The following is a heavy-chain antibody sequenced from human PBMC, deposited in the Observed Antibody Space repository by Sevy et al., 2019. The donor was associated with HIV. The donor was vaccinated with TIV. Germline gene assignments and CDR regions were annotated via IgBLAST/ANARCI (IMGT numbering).Heavy chain of an antibody. J-gene: IGHJ4*02. D-gene: IGHD3-22*01. CDR2: INPNSGGT. CDR1: GYTFTGYY. V-gene: IGHV1-2*02. Sequence: ASVKVSCKASGYTFTGYYMHWVRQAPGQGLEWMGWINPNSGGTNYAQKFQGRVTMTRDTSISTAYMELSRLRSDDTAVYYCARAYYYDSSGSPGLDHWGQGTLVTVSS. CDR3: ARAYYYDSSGSPGLDH.